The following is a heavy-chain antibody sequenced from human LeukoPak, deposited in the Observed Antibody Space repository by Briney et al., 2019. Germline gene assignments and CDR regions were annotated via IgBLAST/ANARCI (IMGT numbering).Heavy chain of an antibody. CDR2: ISSSSSTI. CDR1: GFTFSSYS. CDR3: VKDVGRYRNNCFDY. V-gene: IGHV3-48*02. J-gene: IGHJ4*02. D-gene: IGHD1-26*01. Sequence: SGGSLRLSCAASGFTFSSYSMNWVRQAPGKGLEWVSYISSSSSTIYYADSVKGRFTVSRDNAKNSLYLQMNSLRDEDTAVYYCVKDVGRYRNNCFDYWGQGTLVTVSS.